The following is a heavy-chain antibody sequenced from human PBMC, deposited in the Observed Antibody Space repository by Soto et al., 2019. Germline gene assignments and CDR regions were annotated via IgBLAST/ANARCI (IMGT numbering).Heavy chain of an antibody. J-gene: IGHJ4*02. V-gene: IGHV1-18*01. CDR3: ARDSRDGYNSDFAY. CDR1: GYTFTSYG. CDR2: ISAYNGNT. Sequence: ASVKVSCKASGYTFTSYGISWVRQAPGQGLEWMGWISAYNGNTNYAQKLQGRVTMTTDTSTSTAYMELRSLRSDDTAVYYCARDSRDGYNSDFAYWGQGTLVTVSS. D-gene: IGHD5-12*01.